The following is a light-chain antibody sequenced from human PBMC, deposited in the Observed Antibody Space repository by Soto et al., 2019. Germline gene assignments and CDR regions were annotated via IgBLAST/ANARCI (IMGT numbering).Light chain of an antibody. CDR3: QTWDTGIVI. Sequence: QPVLTQSPSASASLGASVKLTCTLSSGHSNYAIAWHHHQPEKGPRFLMKLNSDGIHTKGDGIPDRFSGSSSGAERYLTISSLQSDDEGDYYCQTWDTGIVIFGGVTQLTVL. V-gene: IGLV4-69*01. J-gene: IGLJ2*01. CDR1: SGHSNYA. CDR2: LNSDGIH.